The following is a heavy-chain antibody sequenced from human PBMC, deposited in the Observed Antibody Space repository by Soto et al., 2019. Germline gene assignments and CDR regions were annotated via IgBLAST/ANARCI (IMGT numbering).Heavy chain of an antibody. CDR2: ISYTGGT. J-gene: IGHJ5*02. Sequence: PSETLSLTCTVSGGSISSTGYFWTWIRQHPGTGLEWIGYISYTGGTFYNPSLRSRVTISLDTFKNQFSLKLTTVTAADTAVYFCARVETTKPIFGVVLNRFDPWGPGILVTVSS. V-gene: IGHV4-31*03. D-gene: IGHD3-3*01. CDR1: GGSISSTGYF. CDR3: ARVETTKPIFGVVLNRFDP.